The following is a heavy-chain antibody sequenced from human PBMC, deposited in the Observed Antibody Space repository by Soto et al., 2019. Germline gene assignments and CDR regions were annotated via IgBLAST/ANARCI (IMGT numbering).Heavy chain of an antibody. CDR3: ARDPDGSGPDFDS. CDR1: GFTFSSYA. D-gene: IGHD3-10*01. J-gene: IGHJ4*02. CDR2: IYRDGSGE. V-gene: IGHV3-7*01. Sequence: PGGSLRLSCAASGFTFSSYAMHWVRQAPGKGLEWVAYIYRDGSGEYYLDSVKGRFTISRDNAKNTLCLQMNSLRVEDTAVYYCARDPDGSGPDFDSWGQGTLVTVSS.